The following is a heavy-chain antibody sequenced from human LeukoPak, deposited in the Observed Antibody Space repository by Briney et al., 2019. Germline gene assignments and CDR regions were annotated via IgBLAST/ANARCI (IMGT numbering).Heavy chain of an antibody. CDR2: IYPGECDT. J-gene: IGHJ3*02. CDR1: GYSFTSYW. D-gene: IGHD6-19*01. Sequence: ESLKISFKGSGYSFTSYWIGWGRRMPGKGGGWMGIIYPGECDTRYSPSFQGQVTISADKSISTAYLQWSSLKASDTAMYYCARRSGWYSAFDIWGQGTMVTVSS. V-gene: IGHV5-51*01. CDR3: ARRSGWYSAFDI.